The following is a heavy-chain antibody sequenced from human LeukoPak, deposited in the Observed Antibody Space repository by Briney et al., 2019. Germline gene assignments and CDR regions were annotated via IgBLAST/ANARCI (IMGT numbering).Heavy chain of an antibody. V-gene: IGHV4-39*01. CDR1: GGSISSSSYY. CDR2: IYYSGST. CDR3: ASRGYYYDSSGYYKY. D-gene: IGHD3-22*01. Sequence: SETLSLTCTVSGGSISSSSYYWGWIRQPPGKGLEWIGSIYYSGSTYYNPSLKSRVTISVDTSKNQFSLKLSSVTAADTAVYYCASRGYYYDSSGYYKYWGQGTLVTVSS. J-gene: IGHJ4*02.